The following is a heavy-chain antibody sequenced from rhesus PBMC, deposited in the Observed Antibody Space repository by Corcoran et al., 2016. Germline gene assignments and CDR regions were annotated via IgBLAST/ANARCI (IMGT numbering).Heavy chain of an antibody. Sequence: QVTLKESGHALVKPTQTLTLTCTFAGFSNSTTGTGVGWIRQPPGKALEWLASIYLNDSKYYSTSLKSRLPISKDTSKNLVVLTMADMDPVDTATYYCARVLGVYCSAGVCSGYYFDYWVQGVLVTVSS. J-gene: IGHJ4*01. CDR3: ARVLGVYCSAGVCSGYYFDY. CDR1: GFSNSTTGTG. V-gene: IGHV2-95*01. CDR2: IYLNDSK. D-gene: IGHD2-39*02.